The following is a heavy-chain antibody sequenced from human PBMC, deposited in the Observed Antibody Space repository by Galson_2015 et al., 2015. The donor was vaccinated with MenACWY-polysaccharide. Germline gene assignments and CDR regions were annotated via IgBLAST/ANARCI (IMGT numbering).Heavy chain of an antibody. CDR3: ARSYCSRTTCYGMDV. D-gene: IGHD2-2*01. CDR2: ISYDATNK. Sequence: SLRLSCAASGSTFSSYAIHWVRQAPGKGLDWVAVISYDATNKYYGDSVEGRFTISRDNSKNTLYLQMNSLRGEDTAVYYCARSYCSRTTCYGMDVWGQGTTVTVSS. V-gene: IGHV3-30-3*01. J-gene: IGHJ6*02. CDR1: GSTFSSYA.